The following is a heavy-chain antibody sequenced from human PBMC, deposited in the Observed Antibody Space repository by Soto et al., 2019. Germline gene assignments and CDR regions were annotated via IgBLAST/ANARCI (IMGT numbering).Heavy chain of an antibody. V-gene: IGHV3-74*01. Sequence: EVQLVESGGGLVQPGGSLRLSCAASGFTFSSYWMHWVRQAPGKGLMWVSRINSDGSSTSYADSVKGRFTISRDNAKNTLYLQMNSLRAEDTAVYYCARDSLVTMVRGVISPYGMDVWGQGTTVTVSS. D-gene: IGHD3-10*01. CDR3: ARDSLVTMVRGVISPYGMDV. CDR1: GFTFSSYW. CDR2: INSDGSST. J-gene: IGHJ6*02.